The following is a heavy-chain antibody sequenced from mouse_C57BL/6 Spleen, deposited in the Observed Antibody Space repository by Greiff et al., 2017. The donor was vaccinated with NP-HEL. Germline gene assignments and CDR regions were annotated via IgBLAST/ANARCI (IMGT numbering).Heavy chain of an antibody. J-gene: IGHJ2*01. D-gene: IGHD1-1*01. CDR1: GYTFTSYW. CDR2: IYPGSGST. CDR3: ANYYGSSYVHYFDY. V-gene: IGHV1-55*01. Sequence: VQLQQPGAELVKPGASVKMSCKASGYTFTSYWITWVKQRPGQGLEWIGDIYPGSGSTNYNEKFKSKATLTVDTSSSTAYMQLSSLTSEDSAVYYCANYYGSSYVHYFDYWGQGTTLTVSS.